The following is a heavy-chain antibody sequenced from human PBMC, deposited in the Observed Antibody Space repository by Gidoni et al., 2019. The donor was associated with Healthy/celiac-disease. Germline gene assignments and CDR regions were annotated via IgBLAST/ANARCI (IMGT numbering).Heavy chain of an antibody. CDR2: IKSKTDGGTT. D-gene: IGHD3-3*01. J-gene: IGHJ4*02. CDR3: TTDGSPPLPTYYDFWSGSSRATVD. V-gene: IGHV3-15*01. CDR1: GFPFSNAW. Sequence: EVQLVESGGGLVKPGGSLRLSCAASGFPFSNAWMRWVRQAPGKGLEWVGRIKSKTDGGTTDYAAPVKGRFTISRDDSKNTLYLQMNSLKTEDTAVYYCTTDGSPPLPTYYDFWSGSSRATVDWGQGTLVTVSS.